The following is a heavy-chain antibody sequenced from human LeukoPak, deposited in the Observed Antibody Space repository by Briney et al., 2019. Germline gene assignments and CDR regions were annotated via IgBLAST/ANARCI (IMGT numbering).Heavy chain of an antibody. CDR2: IKPDGSEK. D-gene: IGHD5-12*01. Sequence: GGSLRLSCAASGFTFSNFWMSWVRRAPGKGLEWVANIKPDGSEKNYVDSVKGRFTISRDNAKKSLYLQMNSLRAEDTAVYFCARGRGTDYWGQGTLVTVSS. CDR3: ARGRGTDY. V-gene: IGHV3-7*03. CDR1: GFTFSNFW. J-gene: IGHJ4*02.